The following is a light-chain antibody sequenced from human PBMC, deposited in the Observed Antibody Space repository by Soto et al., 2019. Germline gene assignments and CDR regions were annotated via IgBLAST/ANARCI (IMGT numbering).Light chain of an antibody. CDR2: AGF. Sequence: AIQMTQAPPSLAASVGDRVTITCRASQDISNNLAWYQHKPGQAPNLLIYAGFSLRSGVPSRFGGSKSGRDSTLTISGLQPEDVGTYYCLQDYVSPWTFGRGTKVEIK. CDR3: LQDYVSPWT. V-gene: IGKV1-6*01. J-gene: IGKJ1*01. CDR1: QDISNN.